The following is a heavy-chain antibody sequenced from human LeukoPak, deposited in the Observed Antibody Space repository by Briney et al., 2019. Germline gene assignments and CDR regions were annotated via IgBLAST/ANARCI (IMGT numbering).Heavy chain of an antibody. CDR3: AKGPTMIVVVITPFDY. J-gene: IGHJ4*02. Sequence: GGSLRLSCAASGFTFSSYAMSWVRQAPGKGLEWVSDIRGSGGSTYYADSVKGRFTISRDISKNTLYLQMNSLRAEDTAVYYCAKGPTMIVVVITPFDYWGQGTLVTVSS. V-gene: IGHV3-23*01. CDR2: IRGSGGST. D-gene: IGHD3-22*01. CDR1: GFTFSSYA.